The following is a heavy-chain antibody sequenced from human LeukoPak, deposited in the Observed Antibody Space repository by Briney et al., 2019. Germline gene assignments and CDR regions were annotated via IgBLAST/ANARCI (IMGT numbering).Heavy chain of an antibody. CDR3: AKMGGGGSGYLGWFDP. D-gene: IGHD3-10*01. V-gene: IGHV3-9*01. CDR1: GFTFDDYA. J-gene: IGHJ5*02. CDR2: ISWNSGSI. Sequence: GGSLRLSCAASGFTFDDYAMHWVRQAPGKGLEWVSGISWNSGSIGYADSVKGRFTISRDNAKNSLYLQMNSLRAEDTALYYCAKMGGGGSGYLGWFDPWGQGTLVTVSS.